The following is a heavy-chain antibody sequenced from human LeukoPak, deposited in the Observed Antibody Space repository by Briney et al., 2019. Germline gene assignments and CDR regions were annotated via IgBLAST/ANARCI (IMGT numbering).Heavy chain of an antibody. Sequence: ASVKVSCTASGGTFSSYAISWVRQAPGQGLEWMGGIIPIFGTANYAQKFQGRVTITADESTSTAYMELSSLRSEDTAVYYCARETVVVPAAMPYYYGMDVWGQGTTVTVSS. CDR2: IIPIFGTA. D-gene: IGHD2-2*01. V-gene: IGHV1-69*13. CDR1: GGTFSSYA. CDR3: ARETVVVPAAMPYYYGMDV. J-gene: IGHJ6*02.